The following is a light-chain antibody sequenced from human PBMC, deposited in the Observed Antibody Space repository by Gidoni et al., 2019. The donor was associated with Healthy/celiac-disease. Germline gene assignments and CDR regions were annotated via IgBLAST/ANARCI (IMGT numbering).Light chain of an antibody. CDR3: MQALQTRLT. J-gene: IGKJ4*01. CDR1: QSLLHSNGYNY. V-gene: IGKV2-28*01. Sequence: DIVMTQSPLSLPVTPGEPASLSCRSSQSLLHSNGYNYLDWYLQKPGQSPQLLIYLGSNRASGVPDRCSGSGSGTDFTLKISRVEAEDVGVYYCMQALQTRLTFGGGTKVEIK. CDR2: LGS.